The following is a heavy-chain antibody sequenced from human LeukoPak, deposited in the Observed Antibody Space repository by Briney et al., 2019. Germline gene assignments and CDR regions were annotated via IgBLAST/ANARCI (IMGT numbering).Heavy chain of an antibody. Sequence: GGSLRLSCAASGFTFSSYWMHWVRQAPGKGLEWVANIKQDGSEKYYVDSVKGRFTISRDNAKNSLYLQMNSLRAEDTAVYYCARDMSDYYDSSGSKWGQGTLVTVSS. V-gene: IGHV3-7*03. D-gene: IGHD3-22*01. J-gene: IGHJ4*02. CDR2: IKQDGSEK. CDR3: ARDMSDYYDSSGSK. CDR1: GFTFSSYW.